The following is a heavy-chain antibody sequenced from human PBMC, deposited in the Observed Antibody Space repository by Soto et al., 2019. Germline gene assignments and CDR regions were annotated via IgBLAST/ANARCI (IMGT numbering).Heavy chain of an antibody. Sequence: GGSLRLSCAASGFTFSSYAMHWVRQAPGKGLEWVAVISYDGSNKYYADSVKGRFTISRDNSKNTLYLQMNSLRAEDTAVYYCAEICGYSYGYSYYYGMDVWGQGTTVTVSS. V-gene: IGHV3-30-3*01. CDR3: AEICGYSYGYSYYYGMDV. D-gene: IGHD5-18*01. CDR1: GFTFSSYA. J-gene: IGHJ6*02. CDR2: ISYDGSNK.